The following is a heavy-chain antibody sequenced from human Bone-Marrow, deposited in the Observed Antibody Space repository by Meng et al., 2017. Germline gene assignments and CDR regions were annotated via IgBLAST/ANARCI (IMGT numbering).Heavy chain of an antibody. D-gene: IGHD1-7*01. Sequence: QVQLQESGPGLVKPSGTLSLTCTVRGDSISSDIWWSWVRQPPGKGLEWIGEVYHRGDTNYNPSLKSRVDISVDKSKNQFYLSLFSVTAADTAVYYCGRDQGRELINHWGQGTLVTVSS. CDR2: VYHRGDT. V-gene: IGHV4-4*02. CDR3: GRDQGRELINH. CDR1: GDSISSDIW. J-gene: IGHJ4*02.